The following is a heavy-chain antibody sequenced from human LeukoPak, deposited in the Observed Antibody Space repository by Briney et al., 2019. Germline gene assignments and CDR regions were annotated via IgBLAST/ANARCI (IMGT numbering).Heavy chain of an antibody. Sequence: ASVKVSCKASGYTFTSYGISWVRQAPGQGLEWMGWINTKTGNLKYAQGFTGRFVFSLDTSVSTAYLQISSLKAEDTAVYYCARVESYGSLGVWGKGTTVTVSS. J-gene: IGHJ6*04. CDR1: GYTFTSYG. CDR3: ARVESYGSLGV. V-gene: IGHV7-4-1*02. D-gene: IGHD1-26*01. CDR2: INTKTGNL.